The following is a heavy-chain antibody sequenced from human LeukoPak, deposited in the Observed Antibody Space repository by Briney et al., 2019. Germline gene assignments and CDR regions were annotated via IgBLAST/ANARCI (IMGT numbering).Heavy chain of an antibody. CDR1: GCSFTNYW. CDR3: ATGPSKVTTDFANY. J-gene: IGHJ4*02. CDR2: IDPSDSYT. D-gene: IGHD4-17*01. Sequence: GESLKISCKGSGCSFTNYWISWVRQMPGTGLEWMGRIDPSDSYTKYSPSFEGHVTISVDKSISTAFLQWSNLKSSDSAMYYCATGPSKVTTDFANYWGQGSQVAVSS. V-gene: IGHV5-10-1*01.